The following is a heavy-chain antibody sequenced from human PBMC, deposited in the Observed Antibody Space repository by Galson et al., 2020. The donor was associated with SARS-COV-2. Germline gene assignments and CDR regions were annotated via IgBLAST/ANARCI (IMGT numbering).Heavy chain of an antibody. D-gene: IGHD6-6*01. CDR3: ATLQLSSSILYYYYGMDV. CDR1: GFTFSSYA. CDR2: ISGSGGST. J-gene: IGHJ6*02. Sequence: GGSLRLSCAASGFTFSSYAMSWVRQAPGKGLEWVSAISGSGGSTYYADSVKGRFTISRDNSKNTLYLQMNSLRAEDTAVYYCATLQLSSSILYYYYGMDVWGQGTTVTVSS. V-gene: IGHV3-23*01.